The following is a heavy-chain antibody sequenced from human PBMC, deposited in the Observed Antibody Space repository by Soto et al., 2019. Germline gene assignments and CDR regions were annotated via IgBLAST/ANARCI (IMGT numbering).Heavy chain of an antibody. CDR1: GFTFDDYA. CDR2: ITWNSGNI. J-gene: IGHJ4*02. Sequence: PGGSLRLSCTASGFTFDDYAMHWVRQGPGKGPEWVSGITWNSGNIGYADSVKGRFTISRDNAKNSLYLQMNSLRAEETAFYYCAKDMRQYSSGWTYFDYWGQGTLVTVSS. V-gene: IGHV3-9*01. D-gene: IGHD6-19*01. CDR3: AKDMRQYSSGWTYFDY.